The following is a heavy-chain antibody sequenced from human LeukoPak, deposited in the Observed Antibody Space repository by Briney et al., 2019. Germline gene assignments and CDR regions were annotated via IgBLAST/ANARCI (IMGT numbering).Heavy chain of an antibody. CDR1: GGSFSGYY. D-gene: IGHD5-12*01. CDR3: ARGNSGYDPSRMDV. Sequence: SETLSLTCAVYGGSFSGYYWSWIRQPPGKGLEWIGEINHSGSTNYNPSLKSRVTISVDTSNNQSSLKLSSVTAADTAVYYCARGNSGYDPSRMDVWGQGTTVTVSS. V-gene: IGHV4-34*01. J-gene: IGHJ6*02. CDR2: INHSGST.